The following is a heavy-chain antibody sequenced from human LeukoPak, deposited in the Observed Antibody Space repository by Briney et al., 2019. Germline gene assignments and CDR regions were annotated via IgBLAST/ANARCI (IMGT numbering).Heavy chain of an antibody. CDR1: GFTFSSYA. Sequence: TGGSLRLSCAASGFTFSSYAMSWVRQAPGKGLEWVSAISGSGGSTYYADSVKGRFTISRDNSKNTLYLQMNSLRAEDTAVYYCATYYDSSGYWSPFDYWGQGTLVTVSS. CDR2: ISGSGGST. D-gene: IGHD3-22*01. CDR3: ATYYDSSGYWSPFDY. J-gene: IGHJ4*02. V-gene: IGHV3-23*01.